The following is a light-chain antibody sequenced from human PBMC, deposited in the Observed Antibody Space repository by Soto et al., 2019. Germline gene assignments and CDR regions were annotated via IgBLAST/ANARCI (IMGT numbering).Light chain of an antibody. Sequence: QSVLTQAPSASGTPGQRVTISCSGSSSNIGSNTVNWYRQLPGAAPKLLIYTTDQRPSGVPDRFSGSKSGTSSSLAISGLQSEDEANYYCATWDDILNGVVFGGGTKVTVL. CDR2: TTD. J-gene: IGLJ2*01. V-gene: IGLV1-44*01. CDR1: SSNIGSNT. CDR3: ATWDDILNGVV.